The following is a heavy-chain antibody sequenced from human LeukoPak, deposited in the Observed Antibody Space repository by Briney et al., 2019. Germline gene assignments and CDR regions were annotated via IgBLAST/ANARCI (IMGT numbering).Heavy chain of an antibody. Sequence: AESLSLTCTVSGGSISSYCWSWVRQPAGKGLEWIGCIYTSGSNNYYPSLKSRVTTSVATSKNQFSLKLSSVTAADPAVIYCAGSIRYVDWLLSAGVDAFDIGGEGTMVTVSS. CDR2: IYTSGSN. J-gene: IGHJ3*02. CDR3: AGSIRYVDWLLSAGVDAFDI. D-gene: IGHD3-9*01. CDR1: GGSISSYC. V-gene: IGHV4-4*07.